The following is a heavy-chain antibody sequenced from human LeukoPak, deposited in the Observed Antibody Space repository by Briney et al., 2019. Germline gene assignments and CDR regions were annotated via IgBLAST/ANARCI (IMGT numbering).Heavy chain of an antibody. V-gene: IGHV1-18*01. Sequence: ASVKVSCKASGYTFTSYGISWVRQAPGQGLEWMGWISAYNGNTNYAQKLQGRVTMTTDESTSTAYMELSSLRSEDTAVYYCARGGALEYYDSSGYRFDYWGQGTLVTVSS. D-gene: IGHD3-22*01. CDR1: GYTFTSYG. CDR3: ARGGALEYYDSSGYRFDY. CDR2: ISAYNGNT. J-gene: IGHJ4*02.